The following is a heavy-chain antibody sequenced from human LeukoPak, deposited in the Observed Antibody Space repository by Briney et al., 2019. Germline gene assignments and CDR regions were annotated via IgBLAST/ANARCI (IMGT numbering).Heavy chain of an antibody. J-gene: IGHJ5*02. CDR1: GFTFTSSA. Sequence: ASVKVSCKASGFTFTSSAMQWVRQARGQRLEWTGWIVVGSGNTNYAQKFQERVTITRDMSTSTAYMELSSLRSEDTAVYYCAADPYFFAYGGNSGWFDPWGQGTLVTVSS. CDR3: AADPYFFAYGGNSGWFDP. V-gene: IGHV1-58*02. CDR2: IVVGSGNT. D-gene: IGHD4-23*01.